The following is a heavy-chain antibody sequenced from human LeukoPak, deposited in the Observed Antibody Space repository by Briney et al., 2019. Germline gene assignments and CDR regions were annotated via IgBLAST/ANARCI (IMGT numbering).Heavy chain of an antibody. D-gene: IGHD1-26*01. CDR2: IYYSGST. CDR1: GGSLSSSSYY. CDR3: ARLIVGATRYFDY. Sequence: SSETLSLTCTVSGGSLSSSSYYWGWIRQPPGKGLEWIGSIYYSGSTYYNPSRKSRVTISVDTSKNQFSLKLSSVTAADTAVYYCARLIVGATRYFDYWGQGTLVTVSS. J-gene: IGHJ4*02. V-gene: IGHV4-39*01.